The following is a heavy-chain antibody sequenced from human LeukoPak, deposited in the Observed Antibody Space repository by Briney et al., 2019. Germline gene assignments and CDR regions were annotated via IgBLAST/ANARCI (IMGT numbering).Heavy chain of an antibody. CDR3: WKEPQVNTVGVIIRNFDS. Sequence: SETLSLTCAISGYSISSGYYWGWIRQPPGKGLEWIGSIYHSGSTYYNPSLKSRVTISVDTSKNQFSLKLNSVTAADRALYYCWKEPQVNTVGVIIRNFDSGGKGTLSPSPQ. D-gene: IGHD3-10*01. CDR2: IYHSGST. V-gene: IGHV4-38-2*01. CDR1: GYSISSGYY. J-gene: IGHJ4*02.